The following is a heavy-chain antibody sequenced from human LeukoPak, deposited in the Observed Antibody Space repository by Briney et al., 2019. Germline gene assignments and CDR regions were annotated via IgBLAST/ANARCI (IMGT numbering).Heavy chain of an antibody. Sequence: GASVKVSCKASGYTFTGYYIHWVRQAPGQGLEWMGWINPNSGGTNYAQKFQGWVTMTRDTSISTAYMELSRLRSDDTAVYYCARDLGARLVGATPTIKDYYYYYGMDVWGQGTTVTVSS. CDR1: GYTFTGYY. D-gene: IGHD1-26*01. V-gene: IGHV1-2*04. CDR3: ARDLGARLVGATPTIKDYYYYYGMDV. CDR2: INPNSGGT. J-gene: IGHJ6*02.